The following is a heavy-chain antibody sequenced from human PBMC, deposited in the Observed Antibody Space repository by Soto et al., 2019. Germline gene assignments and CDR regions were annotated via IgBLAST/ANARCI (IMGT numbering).Heavy chain of an antibody. CDR1: GYSFSSYG. CDR2: ISPYNDDT. CDR3: SGGGYYDSCGARNYHYYGMDV. J-gene: IGHJ6*02. D-gene: IGHD3-22*01. Sequence: QAQLVQSGAEVKKPGASVKVSCKASGYSFSSYGITWVRQAPGQGLEWLGWISPYNDDTKYAQRLQGRVTMTTETSTRTASMEITGLRSAETDIFYCSGGGYYDSCGARNYHYYGMDVWGQGTTVTVSS. V-gene: IGHV1-18*01.